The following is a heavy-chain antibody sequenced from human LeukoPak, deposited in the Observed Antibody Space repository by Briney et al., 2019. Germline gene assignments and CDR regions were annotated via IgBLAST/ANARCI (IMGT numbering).Heavy chain of an antibody. CDR2: INPNSGGT. CDR3: AKVRRGYSYGYDAFDI. CDR1: GYTFTGYY. J-gene: IGHJ3*02. D-gene: IGHD5-18*01. V-gene: IGHV1-2*02. Sequence: ASVKVSCKASGYTFTGYYMHWVRQAPGQGLEWMGWINPNSGGTNYAQKFQGRVTMTRDTSISTAYMELSRLRSDDTAVYYCAKVRRGYSYGYDAFDIWGQGTMVTVSS.